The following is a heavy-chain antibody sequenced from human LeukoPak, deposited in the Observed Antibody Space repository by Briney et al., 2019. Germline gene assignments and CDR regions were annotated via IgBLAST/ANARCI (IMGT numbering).Heavy chain of an antibody. D-gene: IGHD5-12*01. CDR1: GYIFPSYG. CDR3: AREGTSGYDQQDY. V-gene: IGHV1-18*01. CDR2: ISAHAGNT. Sequence: ASVTVSCKASGYIFPSYGISWVRQAPGQGLEWVGWISAHAGNTNYAQKVQGRVTMTMDTFSSTAYMELRSPRSDDTAVYYCAREGTSGYDQQDYWGQGTLVTVSS. J-gene: IGHJ4*02.